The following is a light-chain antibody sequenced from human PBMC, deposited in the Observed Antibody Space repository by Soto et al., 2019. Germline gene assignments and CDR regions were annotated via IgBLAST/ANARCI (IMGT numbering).Light chain of an antibody. Sequence: DIQMTQSPSTLSASVGDRVTITCRASQSISSELAWYQQKPGKAPKLVMYDVSNLQSGVPSRFSGSGSGTEFILSINSLQPDDFATYYCQHYNSYSEAFGQGTKV. CDR3: QHYNSYSEA. CDR2: DVS. J-gene: IGKJ1*01. V-gene: IGKV1-5*01. CDR1: QSISSE.